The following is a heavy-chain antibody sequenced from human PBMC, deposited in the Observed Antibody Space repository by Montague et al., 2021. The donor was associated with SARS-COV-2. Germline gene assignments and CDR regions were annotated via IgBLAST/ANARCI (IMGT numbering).Heavy chain of an antibody. V-gene: IGHV4-34*01. CDR2: INHSGST. CDR3: ARVRGLVLRYFDWLYYFDY. CDR1: GGSFSGYY. Sequence: SETLFLTCAVYGGSFSGYYWSWIRQPPGKGLEWIGEINHSGSTNYNPSLKSRVTISVDTSKNQFSLKLSSVTAADTAVYYCARVRGLVLRYFDWLYYFDYWGQGTLVTVSS. J-gene: IGHJ4*02. D-gene: IGHD3-9*01.